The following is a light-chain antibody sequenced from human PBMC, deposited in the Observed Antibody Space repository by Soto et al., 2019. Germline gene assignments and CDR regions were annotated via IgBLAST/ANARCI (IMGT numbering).Light chain of an antibody. V-gene: IGKV3-11*01. J-gene: IGKJ5*01. CDR2: DAS. Sequence: EIVLSQSPATLSLSTGERATLSCRASQSVYIYLAWYQQKPGQSPRLLIYDASNRATGIPARFSGSGSGTDFTLTISSLEPEDFAVYYCQHRSSWPVSFGQGTRLEI. CDR1: QSVYIY. CDR3: QHRSSWPVS.